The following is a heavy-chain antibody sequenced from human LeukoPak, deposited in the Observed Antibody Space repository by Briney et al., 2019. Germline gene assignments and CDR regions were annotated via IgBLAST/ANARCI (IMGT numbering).Heavy chain of an antibody. CDR2: INPNSGGT. V-gene: IGHV1-2*02. CDR3: AREYQLLGTVYNYFDP. J-gene: IGHJ5*02. CDR1: GYTFTGYY. D-gene: IGHD2-2*01. Sequence: ASVKLSCKASGYTFTGYYMHLVRQAPGQGLEWMGWINPNSGGTNYAQKFQGRVTMTRDTSISTAYMELSRLRSDDTAVYYCAREYQLLGTVYNYFDPWGQGTLVTVSS.